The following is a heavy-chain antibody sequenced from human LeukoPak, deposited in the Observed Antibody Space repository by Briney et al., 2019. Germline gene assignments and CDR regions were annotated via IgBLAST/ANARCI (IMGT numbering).Heavy chain of an antibody. D-gene: IGHD5-24*01. CDR3: ARSAKRWLRGGFDY. Sequence: SETLSLTCAVYGGSFSGYYWSWIRQPPGKGLEWIGEINHSGSTTYNPSLKSRVTISVDTSKNQFSLKLSSVTAADTAVYYCARSAKRWLRGGFDYWGQGTLVTVSS. CDR1: GGSFSGYY. CDR2: INHSGST. V-gene: IGHV4-34*01. J-gene: IGHJ4*02.